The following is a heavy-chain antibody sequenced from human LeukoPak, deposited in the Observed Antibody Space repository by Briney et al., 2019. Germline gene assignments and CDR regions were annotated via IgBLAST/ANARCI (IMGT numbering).Heavy chain of an antibody. D-gene: IGHD6-13*01. J-gene: IGHJ5*02. CDR2: IYSGGST. Sequence: GGSLRLSCAASGFTVSSNYMSWVRQAPGKGLEWVSVIYSGGSTYYADSVKGRFTISRDNSKNTLYLQMNSLRAEDTAVYYWARELAAAGYNWFDPWGQGTLVTVSS. CDR1: GFTVSSNY. CDR3: ARELAAAGYNWFDP. V-gene: IGHV3-66*01.